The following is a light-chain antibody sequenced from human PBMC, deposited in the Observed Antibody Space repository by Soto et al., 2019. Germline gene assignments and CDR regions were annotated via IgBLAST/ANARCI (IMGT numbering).Light chain of an antibody. Sequence: EIVMTQSPATLSVSPGERATLSCRASQSVFSNLAWYQQKPGQAPRLLIYGASTRATGIPARFSGSGSGTEFTLTFSSLQSEDFAVYYCQQYNNWPPWTFGQGTKVEMK. CDR3: QQYNNWPPWT. CDR2: GAS. V-gene: IGKV3-15*01. CDR1: QSVFSN. J-gene: IGKJ1*01.